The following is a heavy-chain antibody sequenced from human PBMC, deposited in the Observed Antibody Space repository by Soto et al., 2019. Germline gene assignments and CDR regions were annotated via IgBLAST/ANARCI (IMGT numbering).Heavy chain of an antibody. V-gene: IGHV5-51*03. Sequence: VQLVQSGAEVKKPGESLKISCKGSEFSFTTYWIAWVRQMPGEGLEWMGIIYPGDSKTTYSPSFQGQVTISADKSINNAYLQLSSLKASDTAMYYCTRDLDYGGNSEDFDIWGQGTRVTVSS. CDR3: TRDLDYGGNSEDFDI. D-gene: IGHD4-17*01. J-gene: IGHJ3*02. CDR1: EFSFTTYW. CDR2: IYPGDSKT.